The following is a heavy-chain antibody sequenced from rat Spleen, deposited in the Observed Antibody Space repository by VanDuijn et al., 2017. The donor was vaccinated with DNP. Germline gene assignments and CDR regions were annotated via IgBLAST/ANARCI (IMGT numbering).Heavy chain of an antibody. Sequence: EVQLVESGGGLVQPGRSLKLSCAASGSTFSDYKMAWVRQAPKKGLEWVASISYDGRSTYYRDSVKGRFTVSRDNAKSILYLQMDSLRSEDTATDYCARDTMMAPFDYWGQGVMVTVSS. J-gene: IGHJ2*01. V-gene: IGHV5-7*01. CDR1: GSTFSDYK. CDR2: ISYDGRST. D-gene: IGHD1-12*02. CDR3: ARDTMMAPFDY.